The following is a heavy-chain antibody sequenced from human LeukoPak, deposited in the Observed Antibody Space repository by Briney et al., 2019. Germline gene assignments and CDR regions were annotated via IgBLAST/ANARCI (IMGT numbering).Heavy chain of an antibody. CDR3: ARQLGITATYFDY. Sequence: PSETLSLTCTVSGGSIGNYYWSWIRHPPGKGLEWIGYIYYSGSTNYNPSLKSRVTISVDTSKNQLSLKLSSVTAADTAVYYCARQLGITATYFDYWGQGTLVTVSS. J-gene: IGHJ4*02. CDR2: IYYSGST. CDR1: GGSIGNYY. V-gene: IGHV4-59*08. D-gene: IGHD1-7*01.